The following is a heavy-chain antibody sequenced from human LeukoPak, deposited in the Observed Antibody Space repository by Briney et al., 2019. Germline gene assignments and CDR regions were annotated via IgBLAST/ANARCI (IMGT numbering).Heavy chain of an antibody. CDR2: INSDGSST. J-gene: IGHJ6*02. CDR3: ASQGPRIAHYYYYGMDV. V-gene: IGHV3-74*01. CDR1: GFTFSSYW. D-gene: IGHD6-13*01. Sequence: GGSLRLSCAASGFTFSSYWMHWVRQAPGKGLVWVSRINSDGSSTSYADSVKGRFTISRDNAKNTLYLQMNSLRAEDTAVYYCASQGPRIAHYYYYGMDVWGQGTTVTVPS.